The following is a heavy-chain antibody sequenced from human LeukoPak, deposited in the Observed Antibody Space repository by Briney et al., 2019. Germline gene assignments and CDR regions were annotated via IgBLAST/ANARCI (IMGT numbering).Heavy chain of an antibody. D-gene: IGHD2-21*02. CDR3: ANARLVVTAAEY. V-gene: IGHV1-46*01. Sequence: ASVKVSCKASGYTFTSYYMHWVRQAPGQGLEWMGIINPSDGSTNYAQKFQGRVTMTRDMSTSTVYMELSSLRSEDTAVYYCANARLVVTAAEYWGQGTLVTVSS. CDR1: GYTFTSYY. CDR2: INPSDGST. J-gene: IGHJ4*02.